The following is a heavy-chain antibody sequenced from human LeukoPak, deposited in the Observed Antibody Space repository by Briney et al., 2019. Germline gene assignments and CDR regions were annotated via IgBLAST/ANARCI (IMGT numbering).Heavy chain of an antibody. D-gene: IGHD1-26*01. CDR1: VGSFSGYY. V-gene: IGHV4-34*01. CDR3: ARGLPVGASPL. Sequence: SETLSLTCAVYVGSFSGYYWSWIRQPPGKGLEWIGEINHSGSTNYNPSLKSRVTISVVTSKNQFSLKLSSVTAADTAVYYCARGLPVGASPLWGQGTLVTVSS. CDR2: INHSGST. J-gene: IGHJ4*02.